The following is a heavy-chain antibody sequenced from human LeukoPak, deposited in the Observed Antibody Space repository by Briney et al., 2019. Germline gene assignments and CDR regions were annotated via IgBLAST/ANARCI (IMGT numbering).Heavy chain of an antibody. D-gene: IGHD6-19*01. CDR2: ISGSGDNT. Sequence: PGGSLRLSCAASGFTFSSRAMSWVRQAPGTGLEWVSSISGSGDNTYYADSVKGRFTISRDNYKNTLYLQMNSLRADDTAVYFCAKDERSSTSGWYGWFDRWGQGTLVTVSS. CDR1: GFTFSSRA. J-gene: IGHJ5*02. CDR3: AKDERSSTSGWYGWFDR. V-gene: IGHV3-23*01.